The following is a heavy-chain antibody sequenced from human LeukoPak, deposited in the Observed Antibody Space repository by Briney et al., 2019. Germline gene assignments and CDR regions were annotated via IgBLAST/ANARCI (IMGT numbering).Heavy chain of an antibody. CDR2: IYYSKNT. D-gene: IGHD5-18*01. V-gene: IGHV4-39*01. CDR1: GGSISSSSAY. Sequence: PSETLSLTCTVSGGSISSSSAYCGWIRQSPGKGLEWIGSIYYSKNTYYNPSLKSRVTISADTSKNQFSLTLGSVSATDTAVYYCVSPRGFSYGYFDYWGQGTLVTVSS. CDR3: VSPRGFSYGYFDY. J-gene: IGHJ4*02.